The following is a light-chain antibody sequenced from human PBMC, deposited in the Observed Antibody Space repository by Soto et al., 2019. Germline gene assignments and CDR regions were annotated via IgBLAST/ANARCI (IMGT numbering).Light chain of an antibody. CDR2: EVT. V-gene: IGLV2-8*01. Sequence: QSALTQPPSAAGSPGQSVTISCTGTSSDVGGYNYVSWYQQHPGKAPKLVIFEVTKRPSGVPDRFSGSKSGNTASLTVSGLQAEDEADYYCTSYAGSKTPYVFGTGTKLTVL. CDR1: SSDVGGYNY. J-gene: IGLJ1*01. CDR3: TSYAGSKTPYV.